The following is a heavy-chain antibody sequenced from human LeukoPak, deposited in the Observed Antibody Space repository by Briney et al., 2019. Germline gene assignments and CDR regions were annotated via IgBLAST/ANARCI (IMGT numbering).Heavy chain of an antibody. V-gene: IGHV3-30*04. CDR2: ISYDGSSK. Sequence: GGSLRLSCAASGFTFSTYAMHWVRQAPGKGLEWVAVISYDGSSKYYADSVKGRFTISRDNAKNSLYLQMNSLRAEDTAVYYCASHRVGSYYYGSGSSSPDYWGQGTLVTVSS. D-gene: IGHD3-10*01. CDR1: GFTFSTYA. CDR3: ASHRVGSYYYGSGSSSPDY. J-gene: IGHJ4*02.